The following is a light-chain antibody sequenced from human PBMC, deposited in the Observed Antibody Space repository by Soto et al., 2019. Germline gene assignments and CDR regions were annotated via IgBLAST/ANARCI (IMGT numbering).Light chain of an antibody. CDR3: GSYTSSSTRV. V-gene: IGLV2-14*03. J-gene: IGLJ1*01. CDR1: SSDVGAYDF. Sequence: QSALTQPASVSGSPGQSITISCTGTSSDVGAYDFVSWYQQHPDTAPKLMIYEVRNRPSGVSHRFSGSTSVNTATLTISGLPAEDAADYYCGSYTSSSTRVFGTGTKLTVL. CDR2: EVR.